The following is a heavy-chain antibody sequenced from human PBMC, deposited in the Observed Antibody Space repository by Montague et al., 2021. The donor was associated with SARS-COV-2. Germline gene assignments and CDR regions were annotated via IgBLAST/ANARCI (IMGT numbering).Heavy chain of an antibody. V-gene: IGHV4-4*02. Sequence: SETLSLTCAVSGGSISSSNWWSWVRQPPGKGLEWIGEIYHSGSINNNPSLKSRVTISVDKSKNQFSLKLSSVTAADTVVYYCASRGAVAGKVYFQHWGQGTLVTVSS. D-gene: IGHD6-19*01. CDR1: GGSISSSNW. CDR3: ASRGAVAGKVYFQH. J-gene: IGHJ1*01. CDR2: IYHSGSI.